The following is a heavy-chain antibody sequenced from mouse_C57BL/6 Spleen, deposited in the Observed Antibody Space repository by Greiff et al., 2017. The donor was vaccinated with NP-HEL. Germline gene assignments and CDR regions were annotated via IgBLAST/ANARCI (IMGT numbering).Heavy chain of an antibody. V-gene: IGHV1-26*01. CDR2: INPNNGGT. J-gene: IGHJ1*03. Sequence: EVQLQQSGPELVKPGASVKISCKASGYTFTDYYMNWVKQSHGKSLEWIGDINPNNGGTSYNQKFKGKATLTVAKSSSTAYMELRSLTSEDSAVYYCARGLLRYFDVWGTGTTVTVSS. CDR3: ARGLLRYFDV. D-gene: IGHD2-3*01. CDR1: GYTFTDYY.